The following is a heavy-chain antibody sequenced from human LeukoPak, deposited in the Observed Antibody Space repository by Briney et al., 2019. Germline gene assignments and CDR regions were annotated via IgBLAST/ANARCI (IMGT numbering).Heavy chain of an antibody. CDR1: GGSISSYY. Sequence: SETLSLTCTVSGGSISSYYWSWIRQPPGKGLEWIGYIYYGGSTNYNPSLKSRVTISVDTSKNQFSLKLSSVTAADTAVYYCATALVVHGYFQHWGQGTLVTVSS. J-gene: IGHJ1*01. CDR3: ATALVVHGYFQH. V-gene: IGHV4-59*08. D-gene: IGHD2-8*02. CDR2: IYYGGST.